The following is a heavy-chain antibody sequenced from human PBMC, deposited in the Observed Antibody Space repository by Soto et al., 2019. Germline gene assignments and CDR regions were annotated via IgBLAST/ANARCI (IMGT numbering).Heavy chain of an antibody. CDR3: ARIGEFYGTGSYGNSDVFDI. V-gene: IGHV3-11*01. CDR1: GFTFSDYY. Sequence: PGGSLRLSCEASGFTFSDYYMTWVRQAPGKGLEWIAYSSSTGAVIYYADSVQGRFTISRDNPKNSLHLQMDSLRPEDTAVYYCARIGEFYGTGSYGNSDVFDIWRQGTLVTVSS. D-gene: IGHD3-10*01. CDR2: SSSTGAVI. J-gene: IGHJ3*02.